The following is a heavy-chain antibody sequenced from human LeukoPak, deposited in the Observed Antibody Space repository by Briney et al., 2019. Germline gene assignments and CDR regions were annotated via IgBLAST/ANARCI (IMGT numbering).Heavy chain of an antibody. J-gene: IGHJ5*02. V-gene: IGHV3-73*01. D-gene: IGHD1-26*01. CDR3: TRDSGTYNWFDP. CDR2: IDKKDKGSATAT. CDR1: GFTFSGSA. Sequence: GASLILSCAASGFTFSGSAIHWVRKSSGNGLELVGQIDKKDKGSATATAYAASVKGRFTISRDDSINTAYLQMKSLKTEDTALYYCTRDSGTYNWFDPWGQGTLVTVSS.